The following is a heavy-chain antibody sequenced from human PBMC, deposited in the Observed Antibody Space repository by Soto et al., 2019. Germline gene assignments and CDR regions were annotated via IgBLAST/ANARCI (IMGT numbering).Heavy chain of an antibody. CDR2: ISYDGSNK. CDR1: GFTFSSYC. Sequence: PGGSLRLSCAASGFTFSSYCMHWVRQAPCKGLEWVAVISYDGSNKYYADSVKGRFTISRDNSKNTLYLQMNSLRAEDTAVYYCAKGLQQWMVLGYFDYCGQRTLVTVSS. CDR3: AKGLQQWMVLGYFDY. J-gene: IGHJ4*02. V-gene: IGHV3-30*18. D-gene: IGHD6-19*01.